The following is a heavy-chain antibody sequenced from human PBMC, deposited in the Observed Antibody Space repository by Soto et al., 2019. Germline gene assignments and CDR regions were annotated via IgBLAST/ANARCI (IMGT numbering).Heavy chain of an antibody. V-gene: IGHV3-15*01. CDR2: IKSKSDGGTT. CDR1: GFTFSDAW. Sequence: GGSLRLSCAASGFTFSDAWMSWVRQAPGKGLDWVGRIKSKSDGGTTEYAAPVRGRFTISRDDSKSTLYLQMNSLKTEDTAVYYCTTDLWRIAVVVGSTGYFNPWGQGTPVTVSS. CDR3: TTDLWRIAVVVGSTGYFNP. D-gene: IGHD2-15*01. J-gene: IGHJ5*02.